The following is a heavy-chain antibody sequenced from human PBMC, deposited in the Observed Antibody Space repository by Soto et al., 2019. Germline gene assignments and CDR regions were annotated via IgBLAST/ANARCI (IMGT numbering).Heavy chain of an antibody. CDR3: ARVEEIRELRYYYYGMDV. Sequence: SETLSLTCTVSGGSISSSSYYWGWIRQPPGKGLEWIGSIYYSGSTYYNPSLKSRVTISVDTSKNQFSLKLSSVTAADTAVYYCARVEEIRELRYYYYGMDVWGQGTTVTVSS. J-gene: IGHJ6*02. CDR1: GGSISSSSYY. D-gene: IGHD1-26*01. V-gene: IGHV4-39*07. CDR2: IYYSGST.